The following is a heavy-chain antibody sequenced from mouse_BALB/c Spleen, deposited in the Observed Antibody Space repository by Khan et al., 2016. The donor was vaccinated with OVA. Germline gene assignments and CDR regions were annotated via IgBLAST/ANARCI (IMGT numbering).Heavy chain of an antibody. Sequence: EVKLLESGPGLVKPSQSLSLTGTVTGYSITSGYGWNWIRQFPGNKLEWMGYISYSGSTNYNPSLKSRISITRDTSKNQFFLQLNSVTTEDTATYYCARTARIKYWGQGTTLAVSS. CDR2: ISYSGST. V-gene: IGHV3-2*02. D-gene: IGHD1-2*01. J-gene: IGHJ2*01. CDR1: GYSITSGYG. CDR3: ARTARIKY.